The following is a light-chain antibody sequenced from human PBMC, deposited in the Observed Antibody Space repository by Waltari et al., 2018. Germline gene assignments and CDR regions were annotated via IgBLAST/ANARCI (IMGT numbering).Light chain of an antibody. V-gene: IGLV4-69*01. CDR2: VNSDGSH. Sequence: QLVLTQSPSASASLGASVKLTCTLSSGHITNAIAWPSQQPGKGPRCLMKVNSDGSHRKGDDIPDRFSGSGSGPERYLTISSLQSEDEADYYCETGGHGTWVFGGGTKLTVL. CDR3: ETGGHGTWV. CDR1: SGHITNA. J-gene: IGLJ3*02.